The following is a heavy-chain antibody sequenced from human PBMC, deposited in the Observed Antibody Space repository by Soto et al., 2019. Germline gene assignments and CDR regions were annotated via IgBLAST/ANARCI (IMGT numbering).Heavy chain of an antibody. V-gene: IGHV3-7*03. D-gene: IGHD2-15*01. CDR2: IKQDGSEK. CDR3: ARDLTIVTETNWFDP. Sequence: LRLSCAASGFTFSSYWMSWVRQAPGKGLEWVANIKQDGSEKYYVDSVKGRFTISRDNAKNSLYLQMNSLRAEDTAVYYCARDLTIVTETNWFDPWGQGTLVTGLL. J-gene: IGHJ5*02. CDR1: GFTFSSYW.